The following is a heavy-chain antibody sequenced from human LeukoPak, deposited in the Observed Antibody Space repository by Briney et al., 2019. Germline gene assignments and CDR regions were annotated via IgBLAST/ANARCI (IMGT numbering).Heavy chain of an antibody. CDR3: ARGLRWQQLEKYFQH. CDR1: GGSFSGYY. D-gene: IGHD6-13*01. J-gene: IGHJ1*01. Sequence: SETLSLTCAVYGGSFSGYYWSWIHQPPGKGLEWIGEINHSGSTNYNPSLKSRVTISVDTSKNQFSLKLSSVTAADTAVYYCARGLRWQQLEKYFQHWGQGTLVTVSS. V-gene: IGHV4-34*01. CDR2: INHSGST.